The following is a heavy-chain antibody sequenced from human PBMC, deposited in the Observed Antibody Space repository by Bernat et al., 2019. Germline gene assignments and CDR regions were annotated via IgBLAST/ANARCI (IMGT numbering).Heavy chain of an antibody. V-gene: IGHV3-33*06. CDR2: IWYDGSNK. Sequence: QVQLVESGGGVVQPGRSLRLSCAASGFTFSSYGMHWVRQAPGKGLEWVAVIWYDGSNKYYADSVKGRFTISRDNSKNTLYLQMNSLRAEDTAVYYCAKGMYYYDSSGYYLPLYYYYGMDVWGQGTTVTVCS. D-gene: IGHD3-22*01. CDR3: AKGMYYYDSSGYYLPLYYYYGMDV. CDR1: GFTFSSYG. J-gene: IGHJ6*02.